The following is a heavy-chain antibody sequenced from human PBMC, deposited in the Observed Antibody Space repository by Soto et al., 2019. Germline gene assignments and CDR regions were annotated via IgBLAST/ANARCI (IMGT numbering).Heavy chain of an antibody. CDR1: GGSFSDFY. CDR2: INHSGST. D-gene: IGHD3-3*01. Sequence: SETLCLTYAVYGGSFSDFYWSWIRQPPGKGLEWIGEINHSGSTNYNPSLKSRVTISVDTSKNQFSLKLSSVTAADTAVYYCARGRRRFGVVIAPGEGYMDVWGKGTTVTVSS. V-gene: IGHV4-34*01. J-gene: IGHJ6*03. CDR3: ARGRRRFGVVIAPGEGYMDV.